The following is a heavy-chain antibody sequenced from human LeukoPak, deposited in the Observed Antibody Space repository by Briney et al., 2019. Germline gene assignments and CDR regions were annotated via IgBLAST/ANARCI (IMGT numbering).Heavy chain of an antibody. D-gene: IGHD6-19*01. CDR1: GFTFSSYW. Sequence: GGALRLSCAASGFTFSSYWMSWVRQAPGKGLEGVANIKQDGSEKYYVDSVKGRFTISRDNAKNSLYLQMNSLRAEDTAVYYCARMQWLAVYFDYWGQGTLVTVSS. CDR2: IKQDGSEK. V-gene: IGHV3-7*03. CDR3: ARMQWLAVYFDY. J-gene: IGHJ4*02.